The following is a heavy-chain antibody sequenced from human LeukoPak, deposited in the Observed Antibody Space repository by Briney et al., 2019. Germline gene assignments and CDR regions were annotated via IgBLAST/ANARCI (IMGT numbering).Heavy chain of an antibody. Sequence: GGSLRLSCAASGFTFSSYWMSWVRQAPGKGLEWVSAISGSGGSTYYADSVKGRFTISRDNSKNTLYLQMNSLRAEDTAVYYCAKDKVYGDYVNFDYWGQGTLVTVSS. CDR1: GFTFSSYW. CDR2: ISGSGGST. CDR3: AKDKVYGDYVNFDY. V-gene: IGHV3-23*01. D-gene: IGHD4-17*01. J-gene: IGHJ4*02.